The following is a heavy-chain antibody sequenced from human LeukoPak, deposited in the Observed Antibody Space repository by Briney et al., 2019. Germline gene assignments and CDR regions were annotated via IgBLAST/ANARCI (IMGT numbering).Heavy chain of an antibody. Sequence: PGGSLRLSCAASGFGFSSYDMHWVRQAPGKGLEWVAIIWLDGSATYYGDSVKGRFTISRDNSNNTLYLQMSSLRVEGTAVYYCARDLNREDFDYWGQGTLVVVSS. CDR2: IWLDGSAT. V-gene: IGHV3-33*01. D-gene: IGHD1-14*01. J-gene: IGHJ4*02. CDR1: GFGFSSYD. CDR3: ARDLNREDFDY.